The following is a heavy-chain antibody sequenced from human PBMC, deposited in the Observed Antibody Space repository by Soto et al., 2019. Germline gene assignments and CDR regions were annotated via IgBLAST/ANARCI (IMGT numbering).Heavy chain of an antibody. CDR2: IKQDGSEK. CDR1: GFTFSSYW. Sequence: GGSLRLSCAASGFTFSSYWMSWVRQAPGKGLEWVANIKQDGSEKYYVDSVKGRFTISRDNAKNSLYLQMNSLRAEDTAVYYCAREKDDYGDYGTDYYYYYYMDVWGKGTTVTVSS. V-gene: IGHV3-7*01. CDR3: AREKDDYGDYGTDYYYYYYMDV. D-gene: IGHD4-17*01. J-gene: IGHJ6*03.